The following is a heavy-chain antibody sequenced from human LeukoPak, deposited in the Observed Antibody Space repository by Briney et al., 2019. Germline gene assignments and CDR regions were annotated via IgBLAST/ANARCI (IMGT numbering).Heavy chain of an antibody. Sequence: GGSLRLSCAASGFTFSDYYMSWIRQAPGKGLEWVSYISSSGSTIYYADSVKGRFTISRDNAKNSLYLQMNSLRAEDTAVYYCTRAREVRYFDWLRARSYPRYYFDYWGQGTLVTVSS. V-gene: IGHV3-11*04. D-gene: IGHD3-9*01. CDR1: GFTFSDYY. J-gene: IGHJ4*02. CDR3: TRAREVRYFDWLRARSYPRYYFDY. CDR2: ISSSGSTI.